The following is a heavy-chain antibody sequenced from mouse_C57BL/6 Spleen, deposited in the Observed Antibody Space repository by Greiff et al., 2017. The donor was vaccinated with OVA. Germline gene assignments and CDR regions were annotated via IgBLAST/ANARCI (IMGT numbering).Heavy chain of an antibody. Sequence: DVHLVESGGGLVKPGGSLKLSCAASGFTFSSYAMSWVRQTPEKRLGWVATISDGGSYPYYPDNVKGRFTISRDNAKNSLYLQMSHLKSEDTAMYYWARDRGDDDGGGFDYWGKGTTLTVSS. D-gene: IGHD2-4*01. CDR3: ARDRGDDDGGGFDY. CDR1: GFTFSSYA. CDR2: ISDGGSYP. J-gene: IGHJ2*01. V-gene: IGHV5-4*01.